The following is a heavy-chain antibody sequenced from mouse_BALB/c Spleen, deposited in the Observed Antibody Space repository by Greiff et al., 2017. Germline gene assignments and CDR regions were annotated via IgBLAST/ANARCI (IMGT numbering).Heavy chain of an antibody. CDR2: IDPENGNT. V-gene: IGHV14-1*02. CDR1: GFNIKDYY. CDR3: ARFLPFAY. Sequence: VQLQQSGAELVRPGALVKLSCKASGFNIKDYYMHWVKQRPEQGLEWIGWIDPENGNTIYDPKFQGKASITADTSSNTAYLQLSSLTSEDAAVYYCARFLPFAYWGQGTLVTVSA. J-gene: IGHJ3*01.